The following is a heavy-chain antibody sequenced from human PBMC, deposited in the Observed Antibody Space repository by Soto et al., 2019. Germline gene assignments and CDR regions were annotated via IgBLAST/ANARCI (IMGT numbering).Heavy chain of an antibody. D-gene: IGHD7-27*01. V-gene: IGHV1-18*01. Sequence: ASVKVSCKASGYTFTSYGISWVRQAPGQGLEWMGWISAYNGNTNYAQKLQGRVTMTTDTSTSTAYMELRSLRSDDTAVYYCAKTLVSAGDRRNAFDIWGQGTMVTVSS. CDR2: ISAYNGNT. CDR3: AKTLVSAGDRRNAFDI. J-gene: IGHJ3*02. CDR1: GYTFTSYG.